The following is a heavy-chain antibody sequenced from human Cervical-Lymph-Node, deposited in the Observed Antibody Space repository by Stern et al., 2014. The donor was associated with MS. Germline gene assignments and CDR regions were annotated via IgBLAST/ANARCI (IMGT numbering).Heavy chain of an antibody. J-gene: IGHJ6*02. D-gene: IGHD6-13*01. CDR3: ARDGQQLAPYTMDV. Sequence: QMQLVESGGGVVQPGRSLRLSCATSGFTFRSHPMHWVRLAPGKGLEWVAQIWADGTNKYYAGSVTGRFTTSRDNSKNTLDLQMNSLRGEDTGVYYCARDGQQLAPYTMDVWGQGTTVTVSS. CDR1: GFTFRSHP. V-gene: IGHV3-33*08. CDR2: IWADGTNK.